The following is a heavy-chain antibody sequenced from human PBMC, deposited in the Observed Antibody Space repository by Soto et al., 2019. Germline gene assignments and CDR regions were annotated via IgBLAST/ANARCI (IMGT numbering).Heavy chain of an antibody. CDR1: GGTFSSYA. CDR2: IIPIFGTA. J-gene: IGHJ5*02. V-gene: IGHV1-69*01. Sequence: QVQLVQSGAEVKKPGSSVKVSCKASGGTFSSYAISWVRQAPGQGLEWMGGIIPIFGTANYAQKFQGRVTITADESTSTAYMELSSLRSEDTDVYYCARDPLPGYCSGGSCQIRFDPWGQGTLVTVSS. CDR3: ARDPLPGYCSGGSCQIRFDP. D-gene: IGHD2-15*01.